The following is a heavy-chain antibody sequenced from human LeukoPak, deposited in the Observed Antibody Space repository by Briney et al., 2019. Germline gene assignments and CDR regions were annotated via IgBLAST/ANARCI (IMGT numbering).Heavy chain of an antibody. V-gene: IGHV3-23*01. CDR3: AKPPPDSSSWLFDY. J-gene: IGHJ4*02. Sequence: GGSLRLSCAASGFTFSTYAMSWVRQAPGKGLEGVSTISDNGGSTYYADSVKGRFTISRDNSKNALYLQMNSLRVEDTAVYYCAKPPPDSSSWLFDYWGQGTLVTVSS. D-gene: IGHD6-13*01. CDR2: ISDNGGST. CDR1: GFTFSTYA.